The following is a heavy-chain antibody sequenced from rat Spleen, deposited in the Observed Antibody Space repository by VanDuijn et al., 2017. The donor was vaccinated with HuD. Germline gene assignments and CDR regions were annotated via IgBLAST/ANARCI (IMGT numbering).Heavy chain of an antibody. Sequence: EVQLVESGGGLVQPGRSLKLSCAASGFTFSNYDMAWVRQAPTKGLEWVATISHDGSITYYPDSVKGRFTISRDNAKSTLDVQMNSLRYEDTATYYCARGHGYNYDWFAYWGQGVMVTVSS. CDR3: ARGHGYNYDWFAY. J-gene: IGHJ2*01. CDR2: ISHDGSIT. CDR1: GFTFSNYD. V-gene: IGHV5-29*01. D-gene: IGHD1-4*01.